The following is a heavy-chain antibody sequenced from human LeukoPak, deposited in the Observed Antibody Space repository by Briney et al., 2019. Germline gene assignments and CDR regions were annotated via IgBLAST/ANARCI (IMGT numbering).Heavy chain of an antibody. CDR3: ASQDGSREIAFDI. CDR2: INHSGST. Sequence: PGGSLRLSCAASGFTFSSYWMHWVRQAPGKGLEWIGEINHSGSTNYNPSLKSRVTISVDTSKNQFSLKLSSVTAADTAVYYCASQDGSREIAFDIWGQGTMVTVSS. CDR1: GFTFSSYW. J-gene: IGHJ3*02. D-gene: IGHD5-24*01. V-gene: IGHV4-34*01.